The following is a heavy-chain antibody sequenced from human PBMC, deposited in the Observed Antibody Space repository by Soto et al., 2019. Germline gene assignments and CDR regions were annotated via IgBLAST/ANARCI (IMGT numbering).Heavy chain of an antibody. Sequence: GGSLRLSCAASGFTFSSYGMHWVRQAPGKGLEWVAVIWYDGSNKYYADSVKGRFTISRDNSKNTLYLQMNSLRAEDTAVYYCAKTYYYDSSGYSPTYGYWGQGTLVTVSS. CDR2: IWYDGSNK. CDR1: GFTFSSYG. D-gene: IGHD3-22*01. J-gene: IGHJ4*02. CDR3: AKTYYYDSSGYSPTYGY. V-gene: IGHV3-33*06.